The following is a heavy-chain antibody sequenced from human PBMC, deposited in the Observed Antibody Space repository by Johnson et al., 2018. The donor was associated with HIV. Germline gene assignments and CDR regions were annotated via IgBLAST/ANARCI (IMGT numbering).Heavy chain of an antibody. Sequence: QVQLVESGGGVVQPGRSLRLSCAASGFTFSTFPMHWVRQAPGKGLEWVAIISYDGSNKYYADSVKGRFTISRDNSKNTLYLQMNSLRAEDTAVYYCARDGGETVVGSGAFDIWGQGTMVTVSS. CDR1: GFTFSTFP. CDR3: ARDGGETVVGSGAFDI. J-gene: IGHJ3*02. CDR2: ISYDGSNK. V-gene: IGHV3-30*04. D-gene: IGHD4-23*01.